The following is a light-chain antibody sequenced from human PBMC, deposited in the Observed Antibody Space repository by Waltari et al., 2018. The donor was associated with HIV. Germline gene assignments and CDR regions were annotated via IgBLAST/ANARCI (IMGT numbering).Light chain of an antibody. V-gene: IGLV1-36*01. CDR3: SAWDYSLSARV. CDR1: SHTIGAYA. Sequence: QSALTQEASVSGTVGQKVTLSCTGDSHTIGAYAVGWYPQISHGAPKTVMFGVSLPSGIPDRCSSSKSGTTASLTISGLPPEDEADYYCSAWDYSLSARVFGGGTRLTVL. CDR2: GVS. J-gene: IGLJ3*02.